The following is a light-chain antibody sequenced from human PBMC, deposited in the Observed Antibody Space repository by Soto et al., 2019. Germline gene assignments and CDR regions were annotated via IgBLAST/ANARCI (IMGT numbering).Light chain of an antibody. V-gene: IGKV3-15*01. CDR2: AAS. CDR1: QSVSSN. Sequence: EIVMTQSPATLSVSPGERATLSCRASQSVSSNLAWYQQKPGQAPRLLIYAASTRATGIPARFSGGGSGTEFTLTISSLQSEDFAVYYCQQYNNWPPWTFGQGTKVEIK. CDR3: QQYNNWPPWT. J-gene: IGKJ1*01.